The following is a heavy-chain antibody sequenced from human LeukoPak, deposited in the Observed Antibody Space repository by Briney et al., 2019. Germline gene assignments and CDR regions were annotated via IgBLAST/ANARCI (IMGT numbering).Heavy chain of an antibody. CDR3: TTGIAAAGFDY. CDR2: IKSKTDGGTT. J-gene: IGHJ4*02. Sequence: WGSLRLSGAASGFTFSNAWMSWVRQVPGKGLECVGRIKSKTDGGTTDYAAPVKGRFTISRDDSKNTLYLQMNSLKTEDTAVYYCTTGIAAAGFDYWGQGTLVTVSS. D-gene: IGHD6-13*01. CDR1: GFTFSNAW. V-gene: IGHV3-15*01.